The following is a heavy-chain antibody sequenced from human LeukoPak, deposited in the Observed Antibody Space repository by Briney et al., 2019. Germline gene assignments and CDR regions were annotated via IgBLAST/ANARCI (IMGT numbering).Heavy chain of an antibody. CDR3: ARARYYSDAGSYFIDQ. D-gene: IGHD3-10*01. CDR1: GGSISGHY. J-gene: IGHJ5*02. CDR2: VFSTGSP. Sequence: PSETLSLTCTVSGGSISGHYWSWIRQSPEKGLESIAYVFSTGSPNYNSSLESRGTISVDTSNNQISLTLISVTAADTALYYCARARYYSDAGSYFIDQWGQGTPVTVSS. V-gene: IGHV4-59*11.